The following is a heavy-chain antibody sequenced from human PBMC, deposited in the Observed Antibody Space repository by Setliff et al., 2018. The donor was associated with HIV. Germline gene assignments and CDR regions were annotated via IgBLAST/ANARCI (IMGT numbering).Heavy chain of an antibody. CDR1: GYTFTSYF. CDR3: ARDLGFDYYDSSGYFDL. D-gene: IGHD3-22*01. CDR2: INASGGRT. V-gene: IGHV1-46*01. J-gene: IGHJ2*01. Sequence: VASVKVSCKASGYTFTSYFMHWVRQAPGQGLEWMGMINASGGRTSYAQKFQGRVTMTRNTSISTAYMELSSLRSEDTAVYYCARDLGFDYYDSSGYFDLWGRGTLVTVSS.